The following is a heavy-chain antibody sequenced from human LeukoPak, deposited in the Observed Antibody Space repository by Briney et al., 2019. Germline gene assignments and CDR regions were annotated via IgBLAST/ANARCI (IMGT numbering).Heavy chain of an antibody. J-gene: IGHJ4*02. CDR2: IYYSGST. CDR3: ARAWSGYYGSGSYGL. CDR1: GGSISSGDYY. V-gene: IGHV4-30-4*01. D-gene: IGHD3-10*01. Sequence: SETLSLTCTVSGGSISSGDYYWSWIRQPPGKGLEWIGYIYYSGSTYYNPSLKSRVTISVDTSKNQFSLKLSSVTAADTAVYYCARAWSGYYGSGSYGLWGQGTLVTVSS.